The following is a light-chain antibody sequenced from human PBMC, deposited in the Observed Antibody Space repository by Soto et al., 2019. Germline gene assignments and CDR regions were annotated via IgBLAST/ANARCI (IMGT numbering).Light chain of an antibody. V-gene: IGLV2-23*02. CDR2: EVS. Sequence: QSALTQPASVSGSPGQSITISCTGTSSDVGSYNLVSWHQQHPGKAPKLMIYEVSKRPSGVSTRFSGSKSGNTASLTISGLQAEDEADYYCCSYAGSSTFVVFGGGTQLTVL. CDR1: SSDVGSYNL. J-gene: IGLJ2*01. CDR3: CSYAGSSTFVV.